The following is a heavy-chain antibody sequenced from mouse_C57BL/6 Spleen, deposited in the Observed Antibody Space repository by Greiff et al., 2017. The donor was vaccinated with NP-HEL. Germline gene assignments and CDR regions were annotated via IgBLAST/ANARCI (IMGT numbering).Heavy chain of an antibody. CDR3: ARMDSNWYFDV. V-gene: IGHV1-80*01. CDR2: IYPGDGDT. Sequence: VQLKESGAELVKPGASVKISCKASGYAFSSYWMNWVKQRPGKGLEWIGQIYPGDGDTNYNGKFKGKATLTADKSSSTAYMQLSSLTSEDSAVYFCARMDSNWYFDVWGTGTTVTVSS. D-gene: IGHD2-5*01. J-gene: IGHJ1*03. CDR1: GYAFSSYW.